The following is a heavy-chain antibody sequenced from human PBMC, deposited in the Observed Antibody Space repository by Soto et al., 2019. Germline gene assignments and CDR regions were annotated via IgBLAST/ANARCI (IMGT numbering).Heavy chain of an antibody. Sequence: QVQLVQSGAEVQKPGASVKVPCKASGYTFSNYAVHWVRQAPGQRLEWMGWINAGNGNTRYSQKFHGRVIISRDTSASTVYMELNGLRSEDTAVYFCARGHLAVVPVASWFYYMDVWGNGTTVTVSS. D-gene: IGHD2-2*01. CDR1: GYTFSNYA. V-gene: IGHV1-3*01. J-gene: IGHJ6*03. CDR3: ARGHLAVVPVASWFYYMDV. CDR2: INAGNGNT.